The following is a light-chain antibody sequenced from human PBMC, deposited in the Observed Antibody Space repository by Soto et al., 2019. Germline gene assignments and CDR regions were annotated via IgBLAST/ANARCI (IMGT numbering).Light chain of an antibody. CDR3: QQYYSTPLT. CDR2: WAS. V-gene: IGKV4-1*01. J-gene: IGKJ3*01. Sequence: DIVMTQSPDSLAVSLGERATINCKSSQSVLYSSNNKNYLAWYQQQPGQPPKLLIYWASTRESGVPDRFSGSGSGTDFTLTISSLQAEDVAVYYCQQYYSTPLTFGPGTKVDSK. CDR1: QSVLYSSNNKNY.